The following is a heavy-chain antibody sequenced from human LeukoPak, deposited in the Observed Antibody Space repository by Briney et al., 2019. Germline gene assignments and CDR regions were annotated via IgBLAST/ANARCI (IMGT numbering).Heavy chain of an antibody. D-gene: IGHD5/OR15-5a*01. V-gene: IGHV3-7*03. Sequence: GGSLRLSCAAPGFTFSSYWMSWVRQAPGKGLEWVANINRDGSDKYYVDSVKGRFTISRDNAKNSLYLQMNSLRAEDTAVYYCARNVYTLYWGQGTLVTVSS. CDR2: INRDGSDK. CDR1: GFTFSSYW. J-gene: IGHJ4*02. CDR3: ARNVYTLY.